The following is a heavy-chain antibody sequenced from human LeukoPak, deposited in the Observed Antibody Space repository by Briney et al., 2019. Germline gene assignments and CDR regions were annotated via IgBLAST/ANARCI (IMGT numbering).Heavy chain of an antibody. J-gene: IGHJ4*02. Sequence: ASVKVSCKASGYTFTGYYMHWVRQAPGQGLEWMGWINPNSGGTNYAQKFQGRVTMTRDTSISTAYMELSRLRSDDTAVYYCARDMASAGYCSSTSRYARPLDLDYWGQGTLVTVSS. CDR3: ARDMASAGYCSSTSRYARPLDLDY. CDR2: INPNSGGT. CDR1: GYTFTGYY. D-gene: IGHD2-2*01. V-gene: IGHV1-2*02.